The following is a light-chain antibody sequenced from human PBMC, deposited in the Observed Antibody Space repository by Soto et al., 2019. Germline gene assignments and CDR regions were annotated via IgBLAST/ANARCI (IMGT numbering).Light chain of an antibody. Sequence: QSALTQPASVSGSPGQSITISCSGTSSDVGAHNRVSWYQQPPGTAPKLMIYEVSNRPSGVPDRFSGSKSGNTASLTISGLQAEDEADYYCSLHTSSTTYVFGTGTKVTVL. CDR1: SSDVGAHNR. J-gene: IGLJ1*01. V-gene: IGLV2-18*01. CDR2: EVS. CDR3: SLHTSSTTYV.